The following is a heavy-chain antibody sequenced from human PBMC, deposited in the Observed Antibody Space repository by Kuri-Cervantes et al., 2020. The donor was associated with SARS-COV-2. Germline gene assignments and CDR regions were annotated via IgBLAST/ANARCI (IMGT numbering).Heavy chain of an antibody. V-gene: IGHV3-33*01. D-gene: IGHD1/OR15-1a*01. Sequence: GESLKISCAASGFTFSSYGMHWVRQAPGKGLEWVAVIWYDGSNKYYADSVKGRFTISRDNSKNTLYLQMNSLRVEDTAVYYCAREGTGTNWYFDLWGRGTLVTVSS. CDR3: AREGTGTNWYFDL. J-gene: IGHJ2*01. CDR1: GFTFSSYG. CDR2: IWYDGSNK.